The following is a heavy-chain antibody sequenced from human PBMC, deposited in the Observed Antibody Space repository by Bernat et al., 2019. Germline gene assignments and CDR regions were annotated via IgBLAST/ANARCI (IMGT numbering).Heavy chain of an antibody. V-gene: IGHV1-18*01. Sequence: QVQLVQSGAEVKKPGASVKVSCKASGYTFTSYGISWVRQAPGQGLEWMGWISAYNGNTNYAQKLQGRVTMTTDTSTSTAYMEPRSLRSVDTAVYYCARVHPMTTESYYYYYMDVWGKGTTVTVSS. J-gene: IGHJ6*03. CDR2: ISAYNGNT. D-gene: IGHD4-17*01. CDR3: ARVHPMTTESYYYYYMDV. CDR1: GYTFTSYG.